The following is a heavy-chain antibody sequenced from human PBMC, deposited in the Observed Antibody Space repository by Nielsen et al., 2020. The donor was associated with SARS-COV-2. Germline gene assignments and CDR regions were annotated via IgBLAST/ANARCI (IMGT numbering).Heavy chain of an antibody. CDR3: ARGPRGYSYGFFDY. V-gene: IGHV3-21*01. CDR2: VSSDNTYI. J-gene: IGHJ4*02. CDR1: GFTFSSYS. D-gene: IGHD5-18*01. Sequence: GESLKISCAASGFTFSSYSLNWVRQAPGKGLEWLSSVSSDNTYIFYADSVKGRFTISRDNARNSLYLQMDSLRAEDTAVYYCARGPRGYSYGFFDYWGQGTLVTVSS.